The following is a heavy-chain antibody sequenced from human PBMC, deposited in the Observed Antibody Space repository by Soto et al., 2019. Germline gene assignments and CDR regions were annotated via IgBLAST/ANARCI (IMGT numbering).Heavy chain of an antibody. CDR3: VQGGGGWPY. Sequence: EVQLVEAGGGLVHPGGSLRLSCAASGFTFSTSWMHWVRQAPGKGLVWVSGINTDGRTTDYADSVKGRFTISRDNSKNTLYLQMTSLRAGDAAVYYCVQGGGGWPYWGQGTLVTVSP. CDR2: INTDGRTT. J-gene: IGHJ4*02. D-gene: IGHD6-19*01. CDR1: GFTFSTSW. V-gene: IGHV3-74*01.